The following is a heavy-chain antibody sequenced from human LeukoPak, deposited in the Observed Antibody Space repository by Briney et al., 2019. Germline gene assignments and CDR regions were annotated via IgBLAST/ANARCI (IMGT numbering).Heavy chain of an antibody. CDR1: GGSISSSSYY. CDR2: IYYSGST. J-gene: IGHJ4*02. V-gene: IGHV4-39*07. D-gene: IGHD3-16*01. Sequence: PSETLSLTCTVSGGSISSSSYYWGWIRQPPGKGLEWIGSIYYSGSTYYNPSLKSRVTISVDTSKNQFSLKLSSVTAADTAVYYCARVPVLQITFGGFDYWGQGTLVTVSS. CDR3: ARVPVLQITFGGFDY.